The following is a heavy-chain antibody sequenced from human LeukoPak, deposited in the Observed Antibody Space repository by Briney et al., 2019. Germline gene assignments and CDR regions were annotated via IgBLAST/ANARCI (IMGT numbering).Heavy chain of an antibody. Sequence: GGSLRLSCAASGFTFSSYWMSWLRQAPGKGLEWVANIKQDRSEKYYVDSVKGRFTISRDNAKNSLYLQMKSLRAEDTAVYYCARDLAWYSSSWGAFDYWGQGTLVTVSS. V-gene: IGHV3-7*01. J-gene: IGHJ4*02. CDR2: IKQDRSEK. CDR3: ARDLAWYSSSWGAFDY. D-gene: IGHD6-13*01. CDR1: GFTFSSYW.